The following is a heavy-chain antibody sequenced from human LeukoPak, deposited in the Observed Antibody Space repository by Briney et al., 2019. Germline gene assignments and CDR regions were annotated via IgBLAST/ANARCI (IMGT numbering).Heavy chain of an antibody. Sequence: PGGSLRLSCAASGFTFSSYWMHWARQGPGKGPVWLSRINTDGSNAIYADSVKGRFTISRDNARNTLYLQMNSLRVEDTAVYFCARSGRDGYYWAFESWGQGALVTVSS. CDR1: GFTFSSYW. J-gene: IGHJ4*02. CDR2: INTDGSNA. D-gene: IGHD5-24*01. CDR3: ARSGRDGYYWAFES. V-gene: IGHV3-74*01.